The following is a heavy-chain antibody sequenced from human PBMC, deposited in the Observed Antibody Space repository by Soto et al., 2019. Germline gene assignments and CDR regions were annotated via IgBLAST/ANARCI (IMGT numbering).Heavy chain of an antibody. D-gene: IGHD2-2*01. Sequence: PGESLKISCKGSGYSFTSYWISWVRQMPGKGLEWMGRIDPSDSYTNYSPSFQGHVTISADKSISTAYLQWSSLKASDTAMYYCARHVSARYCSSTSCYESGMDVWGQGTTVTVSS. CDR3: ARHVSARYCSSTSCYESGMDV. CDR1: GYSFTSYW. V-gene: IGHV5-10-1*01. CDR2: IDPSDSYT. J-gene: IGHJ6*02.